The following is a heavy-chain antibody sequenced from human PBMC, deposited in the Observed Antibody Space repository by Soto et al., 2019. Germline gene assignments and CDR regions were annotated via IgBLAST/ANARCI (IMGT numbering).Heavy chain of an antibody. CDR2: ISAYNGNT. CDR3: ARDNRDCSGGSCYPDAFDI. J-gene: IGHJ3*02. Sequence: ASVKVSCKASGYTFTSYGISWVRQAPGQGLEWMGWISAYNGNTNYAQKLQGRVTMTTDTSTSTAYMELRSLRSDDTAVYYCARDNRDCSGGSCYPDAFDIWGQGTMVTVS. CDR1: GYTFTSYG. D-gene: IGHD2-15*01. V-gene: IGHV1-18*01.